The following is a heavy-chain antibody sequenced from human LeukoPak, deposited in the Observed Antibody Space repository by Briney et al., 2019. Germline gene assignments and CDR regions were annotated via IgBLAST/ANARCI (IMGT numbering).Heavy chain of an antibody. V-gene: IGHV1-8*03. CDR1: GYTFTSYD. D-gene: IGHD6-19*01. CDR2: MNPNSGNT. J-gene: IGHJ4*02. Sequence: GASVKVSCKASGYTFTSYDINWVRQATGQGLEWMGWMNPNSGNTGYAQKFQGRVTITRNTSISTAYMELSSLRSEDTAVHYCARGAPGTAVAGTLGYWGQGTLVTVSS. CDR3: ARGAPGTAVAGTLGY.